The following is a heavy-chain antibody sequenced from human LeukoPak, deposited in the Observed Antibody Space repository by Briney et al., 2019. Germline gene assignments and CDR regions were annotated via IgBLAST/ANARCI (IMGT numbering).Heavy chain of an antibody. Sequence: GGSLRLSCAASGFTFSSYAMSWVRQAPGKGLEWVSAISGSGGNTYYADSVKGRFTISRDNSKNTLYLQMNSLRAEDTAVYYCAKDRTVGASYWYFDLWGRGTLFTVSS. J-gene: IGHJ2*01. CDR3: AKDRTVGASYWYFDL. V-gene: IGHV3-23*01. CDR2: ISGSGGNT. D-gene: IGHD1-26*01. CDR1: GFTFSSYA.